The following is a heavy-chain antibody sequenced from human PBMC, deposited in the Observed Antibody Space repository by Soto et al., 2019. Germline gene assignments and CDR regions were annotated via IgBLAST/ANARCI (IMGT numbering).Heavy chain of an antibody. CDR1: GITVSTNY. J-gene: IGHJ4*02. V-gene: IGHV3-53*02. CDR3: GGRGGGGYYDSSGYMGV. Sequence: EVQLVETGGGLIQPGGSLRLSCAASGITVSTNYMSWVRQAPGKGLEWVSVIYSDGKTFYADSVKGRFTISRDNSQNTVSLQRRSRRAADTAVYYCGGRGGGGYYDSSGYMGVWGQGTLVTVSS. CDR2: IYSDGKT. D-gene: IGHD3-22*01.